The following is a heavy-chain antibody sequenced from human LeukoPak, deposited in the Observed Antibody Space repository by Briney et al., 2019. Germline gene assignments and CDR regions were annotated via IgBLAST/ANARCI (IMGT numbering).Heavy chain of an antibody. CDR1: GFTFRGHA. V-gene: IGHV3-23*01. CDR3: AKDFRIGYSAHFDY. D-gene: IGHD2-21*01. Sequence: GGSLRLSCVGFGFTFRGHAMSWVRQAPEKGLEFVSGIYENGGTTYYADSVKGRFSISRDNSKNTLYLQMDSLRGEDTAVYYCAKDFRIGYSAHFDYWGQGALVTVSS. J-gene: IGHJ4*02. CDR2: IYENGGTT.